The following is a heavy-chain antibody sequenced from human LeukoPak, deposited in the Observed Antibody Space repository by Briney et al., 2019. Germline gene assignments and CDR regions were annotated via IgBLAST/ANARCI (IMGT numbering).Heavy chain of an antibody. D-gene: IGHD3-22*01. J-gene: IGHJ4*02. CDR3: AREYYDSSGYYWRIFDY. V-gene: IGHV1-69*05. CDR1: GGTFSSYA. CDR2: IIPIFGTA. Sequence: WASVKVSCKASGGTFSSYAISWVRQAPGQGLEWMGGIIPIFGTANYAQKLQGRVTMTTDTSTSTAYMELRSLRSDDTAVYYCAREYYDSSGYYWRIFDYWGQGTLVTVSS.